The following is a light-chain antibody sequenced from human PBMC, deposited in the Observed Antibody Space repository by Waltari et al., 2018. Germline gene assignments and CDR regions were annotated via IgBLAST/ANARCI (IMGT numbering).Light chain of an antibody. CDR1: QSIGTS. J-gene: IGKJ1*01. V-gene: IGKV6-21*01. Sequence: EIVLTPSPNFQSVTPKEKVTITCRASQSIGTSIHWYQQKPDQSPKLLIKYASQSFSGVPSRFSGSGSGTDFTLTINSLEAEDAATYYCHQSYTLPRTFGQGTKVEIK. CDR2: YAS. CDR3: HQSYTLPRT.